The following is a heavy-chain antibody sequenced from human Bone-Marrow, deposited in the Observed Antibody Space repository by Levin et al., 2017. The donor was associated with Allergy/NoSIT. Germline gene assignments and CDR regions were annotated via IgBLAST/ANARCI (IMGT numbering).Heavy chain of an antibody. CDR1: GFTFSRYG. CDR2: ISYDGNNK. CDR3: AKDGDCSCGSCYPNNFFS. Sequence: HPGGSLRLSCAASGFTFSRYGMHWVRQAPGKGLEWVALISYDGNNKYYEDSVKGRFTISRDNSKNTLYLQMNSLRAEDTAVYYCAKDGDCSCGSCYPNNFFSWGQGTLVTVSS. D-gene: IGHD2-15*01. V-gene: IGHV3-30*18. J-gene: IGHJ4*02.